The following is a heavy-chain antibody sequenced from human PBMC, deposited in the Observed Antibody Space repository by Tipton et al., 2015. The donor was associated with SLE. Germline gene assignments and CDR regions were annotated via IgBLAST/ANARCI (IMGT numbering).Heavy chain of an antibody. CDR2: ISWNSGSI. J-gene: IGHJ4*02. CDR1: GFTFDDYA. V-gene: IGHV3-9*03. D-gene: IGHD6-13*01. CDR3: ATGAAAGGDY. Sequence: RSLRLSCAASGFTFDDYAMHWVRQAPGKGLEWVSGISWNSGSIGYADSVKGRFTISRDNAKNSLYLQMNSLRAEDMALYYCATGAAAGGDYWGQGTLVTVPS.